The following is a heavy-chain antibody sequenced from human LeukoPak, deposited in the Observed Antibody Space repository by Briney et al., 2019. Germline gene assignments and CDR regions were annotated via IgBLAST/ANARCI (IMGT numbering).Heavy chain of an antibody. CDR3: ASTLGVAAPFDY. CDR1: GFTFTTYG. D-gene: IGHD6-19*01. CDR2: IYIGGST. V-gene: IGHV3-66*01. Sequence: GGSLRLSCSASGFTFTTYGMNWVRQAPGKGLEWVSVIYIGGSTYYADSVKGRFTISRDNSKNTLYLQMNSLRAEDTAVYYCASTLGVAAPFDYWGQGTLVTVSS. J-gene: IGHJ4*02.